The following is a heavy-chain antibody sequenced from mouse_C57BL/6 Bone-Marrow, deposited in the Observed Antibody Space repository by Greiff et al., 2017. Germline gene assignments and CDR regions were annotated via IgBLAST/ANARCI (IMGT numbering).Heavy chain of an antibody. CDR1: GFSLTSYG. J-gene: IGHJ4*01. CDR3: ATYYYGSFYAMDY. CDR2: IWGVGST. D-gene: IGHD1-1*01. V-gene: IGHV2-6*01. Sequence: VKVIESGPGLVAPSQSLSITCTVSGFSLTSYGVDWVRQSPGKGLEWLGVIWGVGSTNYNSALKSRLSISKDNSKSQVFLKMNSLQTDDTAMYYCATYYYGSFYAMDYWGQGTSVTVSS.